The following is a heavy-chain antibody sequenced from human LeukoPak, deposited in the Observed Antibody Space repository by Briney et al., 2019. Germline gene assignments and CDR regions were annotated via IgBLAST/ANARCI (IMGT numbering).Heavy chain of an antibody. CDR1: GFTVSNNY. CDR3: ARWFCTSTTCYYDY. V-gene: IGHV3-53*01. Sequence: GGSLRLSCAASGFTVSNNYMSWVRQAPGKGLEWVSFIYNTGDTKYADSVKGRFTISRDNSKNTLSLQMNSLRADDTAVYFCARWFCTSTTCYYDYWGQGTLVTVSS. D-gene: IGHD2-2*01. CDR2: IYNTGDT. J-gene: IGHJ4*02.